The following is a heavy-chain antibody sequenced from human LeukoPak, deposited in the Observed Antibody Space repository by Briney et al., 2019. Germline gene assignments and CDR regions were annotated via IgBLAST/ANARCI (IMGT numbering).Heavy chain of an antibody. CDR1: GYTFTGYY. CDR2: INPNSGGT. CDR3: ARWRLYGDYEFDY. V-gene: IGHV1-2*02. J-gene: IGHJ4*02. D-gene: IGHD4-17*01. Sequence: ASVEVSCKASGYTFTGYYMHWVRQAPGQGLEWMGWINPNSGGTNYAQKFQGRVTMTRDTSISTAYMELSRLRSDDTAVYYCARWRLYGDYEFDYWGQGTLVTVSS.